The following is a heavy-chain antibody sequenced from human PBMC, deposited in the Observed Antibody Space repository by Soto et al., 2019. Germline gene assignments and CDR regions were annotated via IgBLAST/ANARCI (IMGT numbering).Heavy chain of an antibody. CDR1: GFTFSSYS. Sequence: GGSLRLSCAASGFTFSSYSMNWVRQAPGKGLEWVSSISSSSSYIYYADSVKGRFTISRDNAKSSLYLQMNSLRAEDTAVYYCARDRTAGYYYYYGMDVWGQGTTVTVSS. V-gene: IGHV3-21*01. J-gene: IGHJ6*02. CDR3: ARDRTAGYYYYYGMDV. CDR2: ISSSSSYI. D-gene: IGHD2-21*02.